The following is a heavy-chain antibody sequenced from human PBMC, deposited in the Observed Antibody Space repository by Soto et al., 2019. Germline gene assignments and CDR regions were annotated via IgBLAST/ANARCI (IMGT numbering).Heavy chain of an antibody. Sequence: SGTPSLTRPVSGGSLSRYYWGWIREPPGEGLEWIGYIYYSGSTNYNPSLKSRVTISVDTSKNQFSLKLSSVTAADTAVYYCARVLESHCSGGRCYSIDYWGQGTLVTVSS. CDR3: ARVLESHCSGGRCYSIDY. CDR2: IYYSGST. V-gene: IGHV4-59*01. J-gene: IGHJ4*02. CDR1: GGSLSRYY. D-gene: IGHD2-15*01.